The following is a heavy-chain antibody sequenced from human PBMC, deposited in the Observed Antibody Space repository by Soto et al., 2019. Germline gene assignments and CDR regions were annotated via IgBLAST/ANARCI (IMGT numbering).Heavy chain of an antibody. J-gene: IGHJ3*02. CDR1: GFTFDDYA. CDR3: AKEAGGIATYAFDI. CDR2: ISWNSGSI. Sequence: PGGSLRLSCAASGFTFDDYAMHWVRQAPGKGLEWVSGISWNSGSIGYADSVKGRFTISRDNAKNSLYLQMNSLRAEDTALYYCAKEAGGIATYAFDIWGQGTMVTVSS. D-gene: IGHD3-16*02. V-gene: IGHV3-9*01.